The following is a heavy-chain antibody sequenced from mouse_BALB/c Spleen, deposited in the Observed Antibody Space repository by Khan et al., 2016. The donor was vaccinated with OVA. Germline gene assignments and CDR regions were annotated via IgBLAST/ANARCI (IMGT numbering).Heavy chain of an antibody. D-gene: IGHD4-1*01. CDR3: ARGNWQSYYFDY. CDR2: INPYNGGT. CDR1: GYIFTNYV. Sequence: VQLKESGPELGKPGASVKMSCKPSGYIFTNYVLHWVKQKPGQGLEWIGYINPYNGGTKYNEKFKGKATLASDKSSITAYLELSSLTSEDSAFYYCARGNWQSYYFDYWGQGTTLTLSS. V-gene: IGHV1S136*01. J-gene: IGHJ2*01.